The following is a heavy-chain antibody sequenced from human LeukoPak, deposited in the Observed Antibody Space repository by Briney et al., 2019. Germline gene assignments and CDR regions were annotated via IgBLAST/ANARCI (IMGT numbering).Heavy chain of an antibody. V-gene: IGHV1-69*05. CDR1: GGTFSSYA. Sequence: SVKVSCKASGGTFSSYAISWVRQAPGQGLEWMGGIIPIFGTANYAQKFQGRVTITTDESTSTAYMELSSLRSEDTAAYYCARDAFTIFGVVAPGGWFDPWGQGTLVTVSS. J-gene: IGHJ5*02. CDR3: ARDAFTIFGVVAPGGWFDP. CDR2: IIPIFGTA. D-gene: IGHD3-3*01.